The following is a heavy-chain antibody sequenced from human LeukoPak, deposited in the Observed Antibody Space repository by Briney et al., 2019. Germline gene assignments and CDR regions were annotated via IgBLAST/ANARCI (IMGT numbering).Heavy chain of an antibody. V-gene: IGHV1-46*01. Sequence: GASVKVSCKASGCTFTSYYMHWVRQAPGQGLEWMGIINPSGGSTSYAQKFQGRVTMTRDMSTSTVYMELSSLRSEDTAVYYCARAHYGDYVLGNYYMDVWGKGTTVTVSS. J-gene: IGHJ6*03. D-gene: IGHD4-17*01. CDR3: ARAHYGDYVLGNYYMDV. CDR2: INPSGGST. CDR1: GCTFTSYY.